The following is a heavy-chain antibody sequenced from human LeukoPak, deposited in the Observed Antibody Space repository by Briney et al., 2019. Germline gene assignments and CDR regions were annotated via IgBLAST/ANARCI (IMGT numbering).Heavy chain of an antibody. CDR3: ARVRDGYKPPKLSSYYYMDV. V-gene: IGHV3-7*01. CDR1: GYSISSGYY. CDR2: IKQDGSEK. D-gene: IGHD5-24*01. J-gene: IGHJ6*03. Sequence: ETLSLTCTVSGYSISSGYYWGWIRQPPGKGLEWVANIKQDGSEKYYVDSVKGRFTISRDNAKNSLYLQMSSLRAEDTAVYYCARVRDGYKPPKLSSYYYMDVWGKGTTVTISS.